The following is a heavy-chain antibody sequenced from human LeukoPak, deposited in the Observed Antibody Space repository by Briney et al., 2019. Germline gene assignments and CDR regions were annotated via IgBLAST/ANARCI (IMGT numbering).Heavy chain of an antibody. Sequence: GGSLRLSCAASGFTFSSYWMSWVRQAPGKGLEWVSAISGSGGSTYYADSVKGRFTISRDNSKNTLYLQMNSLRAEDTAVYYCAKGRNYYDSSGYYSLFDYWGQGTLVTVSS. CDR1: GFTFSSYW. V-gene: IGHV3-23*01. CDR2: ISGSGGST. D-gene: IGHD3-22*01. J-gene: IGHJ4*02. CDR3: AKGRNYYDSSGYYSLFDY.